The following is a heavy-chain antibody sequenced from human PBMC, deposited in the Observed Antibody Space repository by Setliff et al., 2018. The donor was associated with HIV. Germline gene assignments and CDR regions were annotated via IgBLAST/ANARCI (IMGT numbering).Heavy chain of an antibody. J-gene: IGHJ4*02. CDR3: AKSSMYSSPYYFDY. CDR1: GFTFSSHA. CDR2: ITGSGDST. V-gene: IGHV3-23*01. Sequence: GGSLRLSCAVSGFTFSSHAMSWVRQAPGKGLEWVSSITGSGDSTYHADSVKGRFSISRDNSKNTLYLQMNSLRVEDTAVYYCAKSSMYSSPYYFDYWGQGTLVTVSS. D-gene: IGHD6-13*01.